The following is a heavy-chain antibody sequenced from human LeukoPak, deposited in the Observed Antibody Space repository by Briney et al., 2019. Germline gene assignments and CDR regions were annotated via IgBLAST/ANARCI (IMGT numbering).Heavy chain of an antibody. Sequence: GGSLRLSCAASGFTFSSYAMHWVRQAPGKGLEWVAVISYDGSNKYYADSVKGRFTISRDNPKNTLDLQMNSLRAEDTAVYYCARTESDDYGGKTQGFDYWGQGTLVTVSS. CDR2: ISYDGSNK. D-gene: IGHD4-23*01. V-gene: IGHV3-30*04. J-gene: IGHJ4*02. CDR3: ARTESDDYGGKTQGFDY. CDR1: GFTFSSYA.